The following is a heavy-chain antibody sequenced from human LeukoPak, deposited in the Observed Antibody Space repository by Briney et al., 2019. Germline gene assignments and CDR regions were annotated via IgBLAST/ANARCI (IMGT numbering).Heavy chain of an antibody. CDR2: ISYDGSNK. CDR3: AKDRGLEVDWFDY. J-gene: IGHJ4*02. D-gene: IGHD3-9*01. CDR1: GFTFSSYG. V-gene: IGHV3-30*18. Sequence: GGSLGLSCAASGFTFSSYGMHWVRQAPGKGLEWVAVISYDGSNKYYADSVKGRFTISRDNSKNTLYLQMNSLRAEDTAVYYCAKDRGLEVDWFDYWGQGTLVTVSS.